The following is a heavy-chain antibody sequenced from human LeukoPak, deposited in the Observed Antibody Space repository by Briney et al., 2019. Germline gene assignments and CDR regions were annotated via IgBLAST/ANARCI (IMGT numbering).Heavy chain of an antibody. D-gene: IGHD3-10*01. V-gene: IGHV3-23*01. CDR3: AKDQTRYYGSGSPYFDY. CDR2: ISGSGGST. Sequence: GGSLRLSCAASGFTFSSYAMSWVRQAPGKGLEWVSAISGSGGSTYYADSVKGRFTISRDNSKNTLYLQMNSLRAEDTAVYYCAKDQTRYYGSGSPYFDYWGQGTLVTVSS. CDR1: GFTFSSYA. J-gene: IGHJ4*02.